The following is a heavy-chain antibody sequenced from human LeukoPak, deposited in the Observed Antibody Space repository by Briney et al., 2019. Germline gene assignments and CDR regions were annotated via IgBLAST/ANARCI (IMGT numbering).Heavy chain of an antibody. V-gene: IGHV1-2*02. D-gene: IGHD2-2*01. CDR1: GYTFTDYY. CDR2: INPKSGDT. Sequence: ASVKVSCKASGYTFTDYYIHWVRQAPGQGLEWMGWINPKSGDTNYAQKFQGRVTMTRDMSTSTVYMELSSLRSEDTAVYYCASSPRYCSSTSCLPNWFDPWGQGTLVTVSS. J-gene: IGHJ5*02. CDR3: ASSPRYCSSTSCLPNWFDP.